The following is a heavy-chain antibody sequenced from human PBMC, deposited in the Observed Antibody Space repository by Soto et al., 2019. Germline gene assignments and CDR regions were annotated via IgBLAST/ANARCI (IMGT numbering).Heavy chain of an antibody. J-gene: IGHJ4*02. CDR2: INHSGST. CDR3: ARTHRPYSGYATYDY. CDR1: GGSFSGYY. D-gene: IGHD5-12*01. V-gene: IGHV4-34*01. Sequence: SETLSLTCAVYGGSFSGYYWSWIRQPPGKGLEWIGEINHSGSTNYNPSLKSRVTISVDTSKNQFSLKLSSVTAADTAVYYCARTHRPYSGYATYDYWGQGTLVTVSS.